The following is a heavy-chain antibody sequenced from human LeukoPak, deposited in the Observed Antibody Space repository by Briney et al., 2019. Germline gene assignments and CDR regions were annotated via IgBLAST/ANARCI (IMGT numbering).Heavy chain of an antibody. CDR3: ARVRDCSGGSCYSTANWFDP. CDR2: TYYSGSA. CDR1: GDSISSYH. V-gene: IGHV4-59*01. J-gene: IGHJ5*02. Sequence: SETLSLTCTVSGDSISSYHWSWIRQPPGKGLEWIGYTYYSGSANYNPSLKSRVTISVDTSKNRFSLKLSSVTAADTAVYYCARVRDCSGGSCYSTANWFDPWGQGTLVTVSS. D-gene: IGHD2-15*01.